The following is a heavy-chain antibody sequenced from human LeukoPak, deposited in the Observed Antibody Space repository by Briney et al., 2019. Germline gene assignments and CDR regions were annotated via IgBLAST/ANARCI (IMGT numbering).Heavy chain of an antibody. V-gene: IGHV3-64*01. Sequence: GGSLRLSCAASGFTFSSYAMHWVRQAPGKGLEYVSAISSNGGSTYYANSVKGRFTISRDNSKNTLYLQMGSLRAEDMAVYYCVRDRLQLSVFDYWGQGTLVTVSS. CDR3: VRDRLQLSVFDY. J-gene: IGHJ4*02. D-gene: IGHD5-18*01. CDR2: ISSNGGST. CDR1: GFTFSSYA.